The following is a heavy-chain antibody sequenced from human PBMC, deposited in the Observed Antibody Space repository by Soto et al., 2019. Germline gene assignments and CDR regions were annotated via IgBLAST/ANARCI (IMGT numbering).Heavy chain of an antibody. CDR2: IDPSDSQT. CDR1: GYSFAGYW. D-gene: IGHD3-22*01. J-gene: IGHJ4*02. Sequence: GESLKISCKGSGYSFAGYWITWVRQKPGKGLEWMGRIDPSDSQTYYSPSFRGHVTISVTKSITTVFLQWSSLRASDTAMYYCARQIYDSDTGPNFHYYVDSWGQGTPVTASS. V-gene: IGHV5-10-1*01. CDR3: ARQIYDSDTGPNFHYYVDS.